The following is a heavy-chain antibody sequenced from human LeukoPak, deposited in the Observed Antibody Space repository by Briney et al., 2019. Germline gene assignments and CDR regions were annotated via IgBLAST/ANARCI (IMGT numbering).Heavy chain of an antibody. V-gene: IGHV3-53*01. CDR3: AREGYGGNSGRDY. D-gene: IGHD4-23*01. J-gene: IGHJ4*02. CDR1: GFTVSSNY. Sequence: GGSLRLSCAASGFTVSSNYMSWVRQAPGKGLXXXSVIYSGGSTYYADSVKGRFTISRDNSKNTLYLQMNSLRAEDTAVYYCAREGYGGNSGRDYWGQGTLVTVSS. CDR2: IYSGGST.